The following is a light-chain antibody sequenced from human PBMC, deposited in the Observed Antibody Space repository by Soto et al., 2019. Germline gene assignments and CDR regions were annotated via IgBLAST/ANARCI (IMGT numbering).Light chain of an antibody. CDR1: QSVSSSY. J-gene: IGKJ5*01. CDR2: GAS. CDR3: QQYGTPPNS. V-gene: IGKV3-20*01. Sequence: EIVLTQSPGTLSLSPGERATLSCRASQSVSSSYLTWYQQKPGQAPKLLIYGASSRATGIQDRFSGSGAGTNFTPTISRLEHEDCTVYYCQQYGTPPNSFGQGTRL.